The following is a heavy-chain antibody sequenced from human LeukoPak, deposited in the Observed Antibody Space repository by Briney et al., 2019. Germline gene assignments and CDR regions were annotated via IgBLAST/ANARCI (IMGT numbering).Heavy chain of an antibody. J-gene: IGHJ6*02. CDR3: ARDQSLTIFGVVISRNPRRGMDV. CDR2: ISSSSSTI. V-gene: IGHV3-48*01. Sequence: GGTLRLSCAASGFTFSSYSMNWVRRAPGKGLEWVSYISSSSSTIYYADSVKGRFTISRDNAKNSLYLQMNSLRAEDTAVYYCARDQSLTIFGVVISRNPRRGMDVWGQGTTVTVSS. D-gene: IGHD3-3*01. CDR1: GFTFSSYS.